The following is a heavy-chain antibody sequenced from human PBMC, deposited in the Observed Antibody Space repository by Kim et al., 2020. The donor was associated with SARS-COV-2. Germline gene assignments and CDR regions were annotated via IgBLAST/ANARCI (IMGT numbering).Heavy chain of an antibody. CDR2: IYYSGST. V-gene: IGHV4-59*08. CDR3: ARQRWGDNYKSHWYFDL. D-gene: IGHD1-1*01. CDR1: GGSISSYY. J-gene: IGHJ2*01. Sequence: SETLSLTCTVSGGSISSYYWSWIRQPPGKGLEWIGYIYYSGSTNYNPSLKSRATISVDTSKIQFSLKLSSVTAADTAVYYCARQRWGDNYKSHWYFDLWG.